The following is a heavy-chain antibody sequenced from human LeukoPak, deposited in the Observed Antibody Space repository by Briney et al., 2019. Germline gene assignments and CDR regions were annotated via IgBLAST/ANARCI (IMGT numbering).Heavy chain of an antibody. D-gene: IGHD6-19*01. V-gene: IGHV3-53*01. Sequence: GGSLRLSCAASGFTVSSNYMSWVRQAPGKGLEWVSVIYSGGSTYYADSVKGRFTISRDNSKNTLYLQMNSLRAEDTAVYYCAKEDSSGWWFFDYWGQGTLVTVSS. CDR3: AKEDSSGWWFFDY. J-gene: IGHJ4*02. CDR2: IYSGGST. CDR1: GFTVSSNY.